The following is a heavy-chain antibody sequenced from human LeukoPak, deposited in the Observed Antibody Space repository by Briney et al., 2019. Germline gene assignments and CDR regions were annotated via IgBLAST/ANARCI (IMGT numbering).Heavy chain of an antibody. CDR2: TYYRSRWYY. Sequence: SQTLSLTCAISGDSVSSNSAAWNWIRQSPSRGLEWLGRTYYRSRWYYDYAESVKSRITINPDTSKNQFSLQLRSVSPEDTAVYYCAREVDSHGTLFYYGMDVWGQGTTVTVSS. J-gene: IGHJ6*02. CDR3: AREVDSHGTLFYYGMDV. V-gene: IGHV6-1*01. CDR1: GDSVSSNSAA. D-gene: IGHD6-13*01.